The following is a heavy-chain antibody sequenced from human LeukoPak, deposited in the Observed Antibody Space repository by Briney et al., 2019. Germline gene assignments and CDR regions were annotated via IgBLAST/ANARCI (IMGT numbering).Heavy chain of an antibody. CDR2: ITGSTYRT. CDR3: ARAPSENNGWGPTRYSYGLDV. CDR1: EFTFSNYA. Sequence: RAGGSLRLSCAASEFTFSNYAMTWVRQAPGKGLQWVSTITGSTYRTYYVESVRGRFTISRDNFNNTLYLQMNSLRAEDTAVYYCARAPSENNGWGPTRYSYGLDVWGQGTTVTVSS. V-gene: IGHV3-23*01. J-gene: IGHJ6*02. D-gene: IGHD6-19*01.